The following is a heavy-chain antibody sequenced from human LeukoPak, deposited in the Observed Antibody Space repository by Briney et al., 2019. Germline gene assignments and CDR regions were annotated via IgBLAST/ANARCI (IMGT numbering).Heavy chain of an antibody. J-gene: IGHJ4*01. CDR2: IHGDGSRS. D-gene: IGHD1-26*01. CDR3: ARGGSPSDY. CDR1: GFTFSQSW. V-gene: IGHV3-74*01. Sequence: AGGSLRLSCAASGFTFSQSWMHWVRQAPGRGLVWASRIHGDGSRSGYADSVKGRFTISRDNAKQVLYLHMTSLTAEDTAFYYCARGGSPSDYWGHGTLVSVSS.